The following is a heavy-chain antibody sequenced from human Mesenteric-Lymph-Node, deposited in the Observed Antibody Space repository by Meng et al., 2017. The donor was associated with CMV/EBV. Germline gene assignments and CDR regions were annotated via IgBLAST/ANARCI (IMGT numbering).Heavy chain of an antibody. CDR2: ISAYNGNT. CDR1: GYTFTGYS. J-gene: IGHJ4*02. Sequence: ASVKVSCKASGYTFTGYSVHWVRQAPGQGLEWMGWISAYNGNTNYAQKLQGRVTMTTDTSTSTAYMELRSLRSDDTAVYYCARRGILGYCSSTSCSSGIDYWGQGTLVTVSS. V-gene: IGHV1-18*04. CDR3: ARRGILGYCSSTSCSSGIDY. D-gene: IGHD2-2*01.